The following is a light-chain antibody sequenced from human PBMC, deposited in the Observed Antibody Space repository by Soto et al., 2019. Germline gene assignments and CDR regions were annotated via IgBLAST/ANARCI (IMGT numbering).Light chain of an antibody. V-gene: IGLV2-14*01. CDR2: EVS. Sequence: QSALTQPASVSGSPGQSITISCTGTSRDVGGYNYVSWYQQHPGKAPKLMIYEVSNRPSGVSNRFSGSKSGNTASLTISGLQAEEESNYYCSSYTSSSTIVVFVTGTKLTVL. J-gene: IGLJ1*01. CDR3: SSYTSSSTIVV. CDR1: SRDVGGYNY.